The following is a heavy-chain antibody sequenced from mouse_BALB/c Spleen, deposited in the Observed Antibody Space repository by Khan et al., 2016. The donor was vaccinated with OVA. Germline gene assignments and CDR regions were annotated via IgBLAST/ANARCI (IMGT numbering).Heavy chain of an antibody. D-gene: IGHD3-2*02. Sequence: QVQLQQSGAELVKPGASVKLSCKASGYTFSSYYIYWVKQRPGHGLEWIGGINPGNGDTSSNENFKTKATLTADKSSSTAYMLLSSLTSDDSAVYFCTRSGYANPFAYWGQGTLVTVSA. J-gene: IGHJ3*01. V-gene: IGHV1S56*01. CDR3: TRSGYANPFAY. CDR1: GYTFSSYY. CDR2: INPGNGDT.